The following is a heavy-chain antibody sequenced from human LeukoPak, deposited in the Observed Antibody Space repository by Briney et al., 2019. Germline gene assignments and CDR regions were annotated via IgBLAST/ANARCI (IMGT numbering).Heavy chain of an antibody. D-gene: IGHD3-16*01. CDR2: INHSGST. Sequence: SETLSLTCAVYGGSFSGYYWSWIRQPPGKGLEWIGEINHSGSTNYNPSLKSRVTISVDTSKNQFSLKLSSVTAADTAVYYCARDLGDYWGQGTLVTVSS. CDR1: GGSFSGYY. V-gene: IGHV4-34*01. CDR3: ARDLGDY. J-gene: IGHJ4*02.